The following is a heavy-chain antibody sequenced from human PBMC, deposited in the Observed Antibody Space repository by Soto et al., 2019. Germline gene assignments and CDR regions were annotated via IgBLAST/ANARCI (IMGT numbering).Heavy chain of an antibody. CDR3: ARDEGVGARPFDY. Sequence: PGGSLRLSCAASGFTFSSYGMHWVRQAPGKGLEWVAVIWYGGSNKYYADSVKGRFTISRDNSKNTLYLQMNSLRAEDTAVYYCARDEGVGARPFDYWGQGTLVTVSS. D-gene: IGHD1-26*01. J-gene: IGHJ4*02. CDR2: IWYGGSNK. CDR1: GFTFSSYG. V-gene: IGHV3-33*01.